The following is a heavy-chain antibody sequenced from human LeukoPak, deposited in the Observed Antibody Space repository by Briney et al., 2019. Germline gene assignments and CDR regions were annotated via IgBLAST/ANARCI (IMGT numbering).Heavy chain of an antibody. Sequence: SETLSLTCTVSGGSISSYYWSWIRQPPGKGLEWIGYIYYSGSTNYNPSLKSRVTISVDTSKNQFSLKRGSVTAADTAVYYCARRLGDWGQGTLVTVSS. D-gene: IGHD3-22*01. V-gene: IGHV4-59*08. CDR1: GGSISSYY. J-gene: IGHJ4*02. CDR2: IYYSGST. CDR3: ARRLGD.